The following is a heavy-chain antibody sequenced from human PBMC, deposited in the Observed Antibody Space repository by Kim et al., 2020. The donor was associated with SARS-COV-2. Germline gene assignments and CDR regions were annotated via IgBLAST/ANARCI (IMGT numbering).Heavy chain of an antibody. CDR2: YYSGRT. J-gene: IGHJ4*02. Sequence: YYSGRTNYNPSRKSRVTMSVDTSKNQFSLKLNSVTAADTAVYYCARRYGELWGQGTLVTVSS. V-gene: IGHV4-4*06. CDR3: ARRYGEL. D-gene: IGHD4-17*01.